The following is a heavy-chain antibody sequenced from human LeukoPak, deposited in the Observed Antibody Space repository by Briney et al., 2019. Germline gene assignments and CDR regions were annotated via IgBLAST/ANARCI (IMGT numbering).Heavy chain of an antibody. J-gene: IGHJ5*02. Sequence: ASVKVSCKASGYTFTNYGISWVRRAPGQGLEWMGWISIYNGNTDYAQKLRGRVTMTTDTSTSSAYMELRSLRSDDTAVYDCARITYDFWSGYYMPDDPWGQGTLVTVSS. CDR1: GYTFTNYG. D-gene: IGHD3-3*01. V-gene: IGHV1-18*01. CDR3: ARITYDFWSGYYMPDDP. CDR2: ISIYNGNT.